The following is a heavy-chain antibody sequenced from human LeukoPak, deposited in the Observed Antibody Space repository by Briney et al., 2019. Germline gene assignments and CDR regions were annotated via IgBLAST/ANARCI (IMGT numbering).Heavy chain of an antibody. D-gene: IGHD4-11*01. V-gene: IGHV3-30*02. CDR1: GFTFSSYG. CDR3: AKDRGAFTPTGY. CDR2: IRYDGSNK. J-gene: IGHJ4*02. Sequence: PGGSLRLSCAASGFTFSSYGMHWVRQAPGKGLEWVAFIRYDGSNKYYADSVKGRFTISRDNSKNTLYLQMNSLRAEDTAVYYCAKDRGAFTPTGYWGQGTLVTVSS.